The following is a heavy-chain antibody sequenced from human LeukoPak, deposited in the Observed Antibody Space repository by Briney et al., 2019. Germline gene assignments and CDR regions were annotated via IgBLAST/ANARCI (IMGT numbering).Heavy chain of an antibody. J-gene: IGHJ4*02. V-gene: IGHV4-39*02. CDR3: AREGYSPRDGYNFNFDY. Sequence: SETLSLTCTVSGGSISSTNYYWGWIRQPPGKGLEWIGNIYYSGSTYYNPSLRSRVTISLDTSKNQFSLKLNSVTAADTAVYYCAREGYSPRDGYNFNFDYWGQGTLVTVSS. CDR1: GGSISSTNYY. D-gene: IGHD5-24*01. CDR2: IYYSGST.